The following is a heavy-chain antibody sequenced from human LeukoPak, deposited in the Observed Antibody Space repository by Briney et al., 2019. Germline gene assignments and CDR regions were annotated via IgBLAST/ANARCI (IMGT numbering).Heavy chain of an antibody. CDR2: ISDSGST. Sequence: SETLSLTCTVSGDSISSFSWSWIRQPPGKGLEWIGFISDSGSTDYAPSLKSRVTISVDTSKIQFSLKLNSVTPADTAVYYCARDRLNWNYGGFDPWGQGILVTVSS. V-gene: IGHV4-59*01. D-gene: IGHD1-7*01. J-gene: IGHJ5*02. CDR1: GDSISSFS. CDR3: ARDRLNWNYGGFDP.